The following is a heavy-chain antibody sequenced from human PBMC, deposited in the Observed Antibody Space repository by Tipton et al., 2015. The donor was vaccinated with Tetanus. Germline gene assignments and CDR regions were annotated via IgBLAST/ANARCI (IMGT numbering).Heavy chain of an antibody. CDR3: ACNPNIAAAGTGEDSGWFDP. Sequence: TLSLTCTVSGGSISTYYWSWIRQPPGKGLECIGYIYYSGSTNYNPSLKSRVTISVDTSKNQFSLKLSSVTAADTAVYYCACNPNIAAAGTGEDSGWFDPWGQGTLVTVSS. D-gene: IGHD6-13*01. CDR1: GGSISTYY. CDR2: IYYSGST. J-gene: IGHJ5*02. V-gene: IGHV4-59*01.